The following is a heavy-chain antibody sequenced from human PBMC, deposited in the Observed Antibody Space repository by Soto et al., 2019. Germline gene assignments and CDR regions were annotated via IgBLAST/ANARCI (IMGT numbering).Heavy chain of an antibody. CDR2: IWYDGSNK. J-gene: IGHJ4*02. Sequence: PGGSLRLSCAASGFTFSSYGMHWVRQAPGKGLEWVAVIWYDGSNKYYADSVKGRFTISRDNSKNTLYLQMNSLRAEDTAVYYCARDGDYYDSSGYVDYWGQGT. D-gene: IGHD3-22*01. V-gene: IGHV3-33*01. CDR1: GFTFSSYG. CDR3: ARDGDYYDSSGYVDY.